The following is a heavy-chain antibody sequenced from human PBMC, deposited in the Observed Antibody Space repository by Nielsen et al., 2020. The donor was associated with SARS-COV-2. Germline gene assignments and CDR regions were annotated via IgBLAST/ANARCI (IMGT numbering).Heavy chain of an antibody. Sequence: SETLSLTCAVSGGSVSSNDWWTWVRQSPGKGLEWIGEVSHSGSTNYSPSLKSRVTLSMDKSRRQFSLRLASVSAADTAVYFCARGHLVVMPSPILGLGPFFYSFYLDVWGKGTTVIVSS. CDR3: ARGHLVVMPSPILGLGPFFYSFYLDV. D-gene: IGHD2-21*01. J-gene: IGHJ6*03. V-gene: IGHV4-4*02. CDR1: GGSVSSNDW. CDR2: VSHSGST.